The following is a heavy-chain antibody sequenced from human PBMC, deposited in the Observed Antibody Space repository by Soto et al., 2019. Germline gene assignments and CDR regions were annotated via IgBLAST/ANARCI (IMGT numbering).Heavy chain of an antibody. V-gene: IGHV3-23*01. CDR3: AKAPGVAATSYGMDG. CDR2: INVSGGTT. J-gene: IGHJ6*04. Sequence: EVQLLESGGGLVQPGGSLRLSCAASGFTFTTYAMSWVRQAPGKGLEWVSTINVSGGTTFHADSVKGRFTISRDNSKNTRYLQMSRLSAEDAAIYYCAKAPGVAATSYGMDGWVEGTTVTVSS. CDR1: GFTFTTYA. D-gene: IGHD6-13*01.